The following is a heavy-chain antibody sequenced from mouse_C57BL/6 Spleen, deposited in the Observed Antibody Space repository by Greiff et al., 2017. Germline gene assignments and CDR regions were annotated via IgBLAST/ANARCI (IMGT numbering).Heavy chain of an antibody. CDR2: INPGSGGT. CDR1: GYAFTNYL. V-gene: IGHV1-54*01. J-gene: IGHJ3*01. Sequence: QVQLQQSGAELVRPGTSVKVSCKASGYAFTNYLIEWVNQRPGQGLEWIGVINPGSGGTNYNEKFKGKATLTADKSSSTAYMQLSSLTSEDSAVYCGAREGLLRQFAYWGQGTLVTVSA. CDR3: AREGLLRQFAY. D-gene: IGHD1-2*01.